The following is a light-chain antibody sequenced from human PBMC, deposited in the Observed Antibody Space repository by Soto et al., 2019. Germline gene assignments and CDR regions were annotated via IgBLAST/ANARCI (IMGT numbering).Light chain of an antibody. CDR2: GAS. J-gene: IGKJ5*01. Sequence: DIQMTQSPSFVSASVGDRVTITCRASEGISRSLAWYQQRPGKAPELLIYGASSLQSGVPSRFSGSGSGTDFTLTISSLQPEDFATYYCQQANSCPFTFGQGTRLEI. V-gene: IGKV1-12*02. CDR3: QQANSCPFT. CDR1: EGISRS.